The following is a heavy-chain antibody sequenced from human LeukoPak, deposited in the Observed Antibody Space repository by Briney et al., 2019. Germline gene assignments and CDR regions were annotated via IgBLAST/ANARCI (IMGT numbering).Heavy chain of an antibody. V-gene: IGHV1-2*02. D-gene: IGHD6-6*01. J-gene: IGHJ4*02. CDR2: RNPNSGVT. Sequence: ASVTVSCKGSVYTFNDCFMHWVRKAPGQGPGWMGWRNPNSGVTNYPQKFQGRVTMTRDTSISTAYMELTSLTSDDTAVYFCAALDSSSSGDFWGQGTPVTASS. CDR3: AALDSSSSGDF. CDR1: VYTFNDCF.